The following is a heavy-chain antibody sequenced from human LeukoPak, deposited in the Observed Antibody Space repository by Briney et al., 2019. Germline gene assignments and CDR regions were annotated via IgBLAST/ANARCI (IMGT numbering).Heavy chain of an antibody. CDR2: FDTGFGT. V-gene: IGHV3-23*01. Sequence: PGGSLRLSCAASGFTFSTASLHWVRQAPGRGLEWVSAFDTGFGTYYPDSLKGRFTISRDNSKNTLSLQMNSRRAEDTAVYYCARSSGWWSLDYWGQGTLVTVSS. J-gene: IGHJ4*02. CDR3: ARSSGWWSLDY. CDR1: GFTFSTAS. D-gene: IGHD6-19*01.